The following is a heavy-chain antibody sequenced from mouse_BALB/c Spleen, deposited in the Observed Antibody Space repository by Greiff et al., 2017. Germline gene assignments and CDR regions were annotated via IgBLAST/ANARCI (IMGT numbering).Heavy chain of an antibody. V-gene: IGHV7-3*02. CDR2: IRNKANGYTT. CDR1: GFTFTDYY. J-gene: IGHJ4*01. D-gene: IGHD2-3*01. CDR3: ARDKDDGYPYYAMDY. Sequence: EVKLMESGGGLVQPGGSLRLSCATSGFTFTDYYMSWVRQPPGKALEWLGFIRNKANGYTTEYSASVKGRFTISRDNSQSILYLQMNTLRAEDSATYYCARDKDDGYPYYAMDYWGQGTSVTVSS.